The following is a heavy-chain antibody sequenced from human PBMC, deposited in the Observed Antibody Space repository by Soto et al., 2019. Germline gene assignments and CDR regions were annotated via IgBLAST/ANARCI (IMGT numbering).Heavy chain of an antibody. Sequence: LRLSCAISGFSVSSNYLSWVRQAPGKGLEWVSVHYSGGSTYYADSVQGRFTISRDKSNNTLYLQMRRVRAEDTAVYFCARHRHPRGTVGATSPLDPWGQGTQVTVSS. CDR2: HYSGGST. CDR1: GFSVSSNY. D-gene: IGHD1-26*01. CDR3: ARHRHPRGTVGATSPLDP. V-gene: IGHV3-53*01. J-gene: IGHJ5*02.